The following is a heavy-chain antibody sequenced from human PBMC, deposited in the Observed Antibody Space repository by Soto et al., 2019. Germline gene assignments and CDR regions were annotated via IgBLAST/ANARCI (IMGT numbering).Heavy chain of an antibody. CDR2: ISSSGSTI. CDR3: ARGLYCSGGSCYAVMVFDY. Sequence: GGSLRLSCAASGFTFSSYEMNWVRQAPGKGLEWVSYISSSGSTIYHADSVKGRFTISRDNAKNSLYLQMNSLRAEDTAVYYCARGLYCSGGSCYAVMVFDYWGQGTLVTVSS. V-gene: IGHV3-48*03. D-gene: IGHD2-15*01. J-gene: IGHJ4*02. CDR1: GFTFSSYE.